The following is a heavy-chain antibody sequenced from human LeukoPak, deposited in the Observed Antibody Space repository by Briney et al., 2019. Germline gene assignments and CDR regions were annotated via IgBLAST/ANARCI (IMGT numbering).Heavy chain of an antibody. Sequence: PSETLSLTCAVYGGSFSGYYWSWIRQPPGKGLEWIGEINHSGSTNYNPSLKSRVTISVDTSKNQFSLKLSSVTAADTAVYYCAREGGSDYNFFDYWGQGTLVTVSS. CDR3: AREGGSDYNFFDY. CDR2: INHSGST. CDR1: GGSFSGYY. V-gene: IGHV4-34*01. J-gene: IGHJ4*02. D-gene: IGHD3-16*01.